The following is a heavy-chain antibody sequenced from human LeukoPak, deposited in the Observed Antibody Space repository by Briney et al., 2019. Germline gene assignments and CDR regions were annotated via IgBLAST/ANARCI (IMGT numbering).Heavy chain of an antibody. CDR2: IYYTGTT. J-gene: IGHJ5*02. D-gene: IGHD6-6*01. CDR3: ASRPYSSSSFVWFDP. Sequence: SETLSLTCSVSGGSISSSDYYWSWIRQPPGKGLEWIGNIYYTGTTSYNPSLKSRVAISVDTSKNQYSLRLSSVTAADTAVYYCASRPYSSSSFVWFDPWGQGTLVTVSS. CDR1: GGSISSSDYY. V-gene: IGHV4-39*07.